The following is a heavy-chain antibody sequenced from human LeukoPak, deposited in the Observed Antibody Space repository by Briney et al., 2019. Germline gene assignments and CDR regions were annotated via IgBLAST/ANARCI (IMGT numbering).Heavy chain of an antibody. Sequence: ASVKVSCKASGHTFTGYYMHWVRQAPGQGLEWMGWINPNSGGTNYAQKFQGRVTMTRDTSISTAYMELSRLRSDDTAVYYCARGHTNWRSRGYYYMDVWGKGTTVTISS. CDR1: GHTFTGYY. D-gene: IGHD1-1*01. J-gene: IGHJ6*03. V-gene: IGHV1-2*02. CDR3: ARGHTNWRSRGYYYMDV. CDR2: INPNSGGT.